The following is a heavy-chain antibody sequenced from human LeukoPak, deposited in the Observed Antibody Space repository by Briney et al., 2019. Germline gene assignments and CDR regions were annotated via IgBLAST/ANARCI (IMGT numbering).Heavy chain of an antibody. D-gene: IGHD3-9*01. CDR3: AKIVSYDILTGYRPKPPFYYYYGMDV. Sequence: PGGSLRLSCAASGFTFSSYAMSWVRQAPRKGLEWVSAISGSGGSTYYADSVKGRFTISRDNSKNTLYLQMNSLRAEDTAVYYCAKIVSYDILTGYRPKPPFYYYYGMDVWGKGTTVTVSS. CDR2: ISGSGGST. J-gene: IGHJ6*04. V-gene: IGHV3-23*01. CDR1: GFTFSSYA.